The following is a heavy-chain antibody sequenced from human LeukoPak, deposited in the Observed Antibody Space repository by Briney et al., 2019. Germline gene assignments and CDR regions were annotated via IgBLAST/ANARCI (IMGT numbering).Heavy chain of an antibody. J-gene: IGHJ5*02. D-gene: IGHD3-10*01. CDR1: GYTFTNNY. CDR3: ARDLHISMVRGIMEFEP. CDR2: INPSGGST. Sequence: ASVKVSCKASGYTFTNNYMHWVRHPPGQGLEWMGIINPSGGSTSYAQKFQGRVTMTRDTSTSTVYMELSSLSSEDTAVYYCARDLHISMVRGIMEFEPRGQGTLVTVSS. V-gene: IGHV1-46*01.